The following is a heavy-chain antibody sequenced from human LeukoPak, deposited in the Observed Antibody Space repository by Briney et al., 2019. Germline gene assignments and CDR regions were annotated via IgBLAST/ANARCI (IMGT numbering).Heavy chain of an antibody. CDR3: ARPGESSPDAFDI. CDR2: IYPGDSDT. D-gene: IGHD3-16*01. CDR1: GYSFTSYW. J-gene: IGHJ3*02. Sequence: GKSLKISCKGSGYSFTSYWIGWVRQMPGKGLEWMGIIYPGDSDTRYSPSFQGQATISADKSISTAYLQWSSLKASDTAMYYCARPGESSPDAFDIWGQGTMVTVSS. V-gene: IGHV5-51*01.